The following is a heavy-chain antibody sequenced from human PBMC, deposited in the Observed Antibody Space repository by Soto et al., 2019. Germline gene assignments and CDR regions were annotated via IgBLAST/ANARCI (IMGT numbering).Heavy chain of an antibody. J-gene: IGHJ4*02. Sequence: ASVKVSCKASGYTFTSYGISWVRQAPGQGLEWMGWISAYNGNTKYSQKFQGRVTITRDTSASTAYMELSSLRSEDTAVYYCARVEVYDFWSGPFDYWGQGTLVTVSS. CDR2: ISAYNGNT. D-gene: IGHD3-3*01. CDR1: GYTFTSYG. CDR3: ARVEVYDFWSGPFDY. V-gene: IGHV1-18*01.